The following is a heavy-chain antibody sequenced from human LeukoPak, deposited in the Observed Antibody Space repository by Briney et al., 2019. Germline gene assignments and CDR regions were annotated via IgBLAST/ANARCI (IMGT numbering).Heavy chain of an antibody. CDR3: ARPERGYSYGYGPYYFDY. CDR1: GFTFSDYS. J-gene: IGHJ4*02. D-gene: IGHD5-18*01. V-gene: IGHV3-21*01. Sequence: GGSLRLSCAASGFTFSDYSMNWVRQAPGKGLEWVSSISSSSPYIYYTDSVKGRFTISRDNAKNSLYLQMNSLRAEDTAVYYCARPERGYSYGYGPYYFDYWGQGTLVTVSS. CDR2: ISSSSPYI.